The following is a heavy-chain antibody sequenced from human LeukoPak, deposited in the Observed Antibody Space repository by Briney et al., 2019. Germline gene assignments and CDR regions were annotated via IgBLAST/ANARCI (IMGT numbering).Heavy chain of an antibody. Sequence: SQTLSLTCTVSGGSTSSYYWSWIRQPPGKGLEWVGYIYYSGSTNYNPSLKSRVTISVDTSKNQFSLKLSSVTAADTAVYYCARDHIVSGYLGGYYYYYGMDVWGQGTTVTVSS. CDR3: ARDHIVSGYLGGYYYYYGMDV. CDR1: GGSTSSYY. V-gene: IGHV4-59*01. CDR2: IYYSGST. D-gene: IGHD2-15*01. J-gene: IGHJ6*02.